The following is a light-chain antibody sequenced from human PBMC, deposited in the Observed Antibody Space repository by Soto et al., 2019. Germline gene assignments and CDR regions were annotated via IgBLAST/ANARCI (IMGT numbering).Light chain of an antibody. CDR1: QSVSSSY. CDR3: QNYGSSWT. Sequence: EIVLTQSPGTLSLSPGERATLSCRASQSVSSSYLAWYQQKPGQAPRLLIYGASSRATGIPDRFSGSGSGTDFTLTISSLEPEDFAVYYCQNYGSSWTFAQGTKVKSN. V-gene: IGKV3-20*01. CDR2: GAS. J-gene: IGKJ1*01.